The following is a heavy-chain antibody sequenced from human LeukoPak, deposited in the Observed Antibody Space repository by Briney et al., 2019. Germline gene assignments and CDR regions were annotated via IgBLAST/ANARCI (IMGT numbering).Heavy chain of an antibody. CDR1: GFSVSSNY. J-gene: IGHJ4*02. Sequence: PRGSLRLSCAASGFSVSSNYMSWVRQAPGKGLEWVSVFHSGGKTCTEDSVKGRFTHSQDNYKNRQYLQMNSLRDEDTAVYYCAGSVEMATIMFDYWGQGTLVTVSS. CDR2: FHSGGKT. D-gene: IGHD5-24*01. V-gene: IGHV3-53*01. CDR3: AGSVEMATIMFDY.